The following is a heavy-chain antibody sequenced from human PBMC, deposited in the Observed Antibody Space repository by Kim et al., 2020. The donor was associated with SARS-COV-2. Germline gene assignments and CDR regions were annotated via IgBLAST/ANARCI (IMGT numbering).Heavy chain of an antibody. J-gene: IGHJ4*02. Sequence: GGSLRLSCAASGFTFSSYWMSWVRQAPGKGLEWVANIKQDGSEKYYVESVKGRFTISRDNAKNSLYLQMNSLRAEDTAVYYCARGRGLSIHDYVWGSYRYVDYWGQGTLVTVSS. CDR2: IKQDGSEK. D-gene: IGHD3-16*02. V-gene: IGHV3-7*01. CDR3: ARGRGLSIHDYVWGSYRYVDY. CDR1: GFTFSSYW.